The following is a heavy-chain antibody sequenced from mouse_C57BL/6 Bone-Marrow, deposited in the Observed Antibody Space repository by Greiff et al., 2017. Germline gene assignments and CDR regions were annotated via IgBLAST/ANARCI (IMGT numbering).Heavy chain of an antibody. CDR2: ILPSIGRT. D-gene: IGHD1-1*02. Sequence: QVQLQQSGSELRSPGSSVKLSCKDFDSEVFPIAYMSWVRQKPGHGFEWIGGILPSIGRTISGEKFEDKATFDADTLSNTAYLERNSLTSEDSAIYYCARSTLYGRAMDYWGQGTSVTVSS. CDR1: DSEVFPIAY. CDR3: ARSTLYGRAMDY. J-gene: IGHJ4*01. V-gene: IGHV15-2*01.